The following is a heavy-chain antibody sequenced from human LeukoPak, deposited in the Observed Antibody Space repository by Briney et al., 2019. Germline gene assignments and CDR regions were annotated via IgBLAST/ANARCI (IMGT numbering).Heavy chain of an antibody. CDR1: GGSISSYC. CDR3: TGDRRYDFWSVLGGYYYYYMDV. J-gene: IGHJ6*03. V-gene: IGHV4-4*07. Sequence: PSQTLSLTCTASGGSISSYCWSCIRQPAGEGLEWLGRIYTSGSTNYNPSLKSRVRISVDTSKHQFSLNLSRVTVAGASAHYSTGDRRYDFWSVLGGYYYYYMDVWGKGTTVTVSS. CDR2: IYTSGST. D-gene: IGHD3-3*01.